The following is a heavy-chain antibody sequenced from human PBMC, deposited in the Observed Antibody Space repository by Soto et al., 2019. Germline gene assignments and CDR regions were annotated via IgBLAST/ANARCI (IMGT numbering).Heavy chain of an antibody. J-gene: IGHJ4*02. CDR1: GGSFSGYY. D-gene: IGHD3-16*01. CDR2: INHSGST. Sequence: SETLSLTCAVYGGSFSGYYWSSIRQPPGKGLEWIGEINHSGSTNYNPSLKSRVTISVDTSKNQFSLKLSSVTAADTAVYYCARAVWGSYHYFDYWGQGTLVTVSS. V-gene: IGHV4-34*01. CDR3: ARAVWGSYHYFDY.